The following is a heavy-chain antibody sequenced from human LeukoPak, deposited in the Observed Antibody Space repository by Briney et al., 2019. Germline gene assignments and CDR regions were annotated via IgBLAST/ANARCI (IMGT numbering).Heavy chain of an antibody. Sequence: ASVKVFCKASGYTFTNYYMHWVRQAPGQGLEWMGIINPSGGSTSYAQKFQGRVTMTRDTSTSTVYMELSSLRSEDTAVYYCARGVWCANYVCDHWYFDLWGRGTLVTVSS. V-gene: IGHV1-46*01. CDR1: GYTFTNYY. CDR3: ARGVWCANYVCDHWYFDL. J-gene: IGHJ2*01. D-gene: IGHD2-8*01. CDR2: INPSGGST.